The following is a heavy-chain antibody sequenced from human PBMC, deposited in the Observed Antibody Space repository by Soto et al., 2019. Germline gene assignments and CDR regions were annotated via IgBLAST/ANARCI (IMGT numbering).Heavy chain of an antibody. Sequence: GGSLRLSCAASGFTFTRYSMNWVRHAPGNGLEWVSSISSTTNYIYYADSMKGRFTVSRDNAKNSVYLEMNSLSAEDTAVYYCARESEDLTSNFDYWGQGTLVTAPQ. CDR2: ISSTTNYI. CDR3: ARESEDLTSNFDY. J-gene: IGHJ4*02. V-gene: IGHV3-21*01. CDR1: GFTFTRYS.